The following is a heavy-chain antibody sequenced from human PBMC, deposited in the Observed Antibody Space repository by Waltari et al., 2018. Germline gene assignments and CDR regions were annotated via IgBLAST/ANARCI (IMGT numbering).Heavy chain of an antibody. J-gene: IGHJ2*01. D-gene: IGHD6-19*01. CDR3: ARAGYSSGWSYWYFDL. V-gene: IGHV1-69*04. CDR2: IIPILGIA. CDR1: GGTFSSYA. Sequence: QVQLVQSGAEVKKPGSSVKVSCKASGGTFSSYAISWVRQDTGQGLEWMGGIIPILGIANYAQKFQGRVTITADESTSTAYMELSSLRSEDTAVYYCARAGYSSGWSYWYFDLWGRGTLVTVSS.